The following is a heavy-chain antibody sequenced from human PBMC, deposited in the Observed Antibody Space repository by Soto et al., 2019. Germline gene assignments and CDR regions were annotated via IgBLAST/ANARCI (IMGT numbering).Heavy chain of an antibody. CDR1: GGSISSYY. CDR3: AGQVRYDLGYYY. D-gene: IGHD3-3*01. Sequence: QVQLQESGPGLVKPSETLSLTCTVSGGSISSYYWSWIRQPPGKGLEWIGYIYYSGSTNYNPSLKSRVTISGDPSKNQFSLELSSVNAADTAVYYCAGQVRYDLGYYYWGQGTPVPVSS. V-gene: IGHV4-59*08. CDR2: IYYSGST. J-gene: IGHJ4*02.